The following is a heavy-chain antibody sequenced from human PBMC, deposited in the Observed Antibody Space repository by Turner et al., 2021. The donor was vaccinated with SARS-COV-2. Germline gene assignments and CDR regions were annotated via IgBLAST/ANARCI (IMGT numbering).Heavy chain of an antibody. Sequence: QVQLVESGGGVVQPGRSLRLSCAASGFTFSSYGMHWVRQAPGKGLEWVAVIWYAGSYKYYADSVKGRFTISRDNSKNTLYLQMNSLRAEDTALYYCARDGGTGTTFPFFDYWGQGTLVTVSS. CDR2: IWYAGSYK. V-gene: IGHV3-33*01. CDR1: GFTFSSYG. D-gene: IGHD1-7*01. J-gene: IGHJ4*02. CDR3: ARDGGTGTTFPFFDY.